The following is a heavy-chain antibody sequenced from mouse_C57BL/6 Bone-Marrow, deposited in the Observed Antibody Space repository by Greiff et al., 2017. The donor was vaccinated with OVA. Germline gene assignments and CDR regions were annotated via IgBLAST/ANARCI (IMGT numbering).Heavy chain of an antibody. J-gene: IGHJ1*03. D-gene: IGHD4-1*01. Sequence: QVQLQQPGAELVMPGASVKLSCKASGYTFTSYWMHWVKQRPGQGLEWIGEIDPSDSYTNYNQKFKGKSTLTVDKSSSTAYMQLSSLTSEDSAVYYCAREDWDEYFDVWGTGTPVTVSS. CDR2: IDPSDSYT. CDR1: GYTFTSYW. V-gene: IGHV1-69*01. CDR3: AREDWDEYFDV.